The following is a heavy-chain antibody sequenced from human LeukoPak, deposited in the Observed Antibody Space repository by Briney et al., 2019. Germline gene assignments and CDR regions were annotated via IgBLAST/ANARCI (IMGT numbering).Heavy chain of an antibody. CDR2: IDPSGGST. J-gene: IGHJ4*02. D-gene: IGHD3-3*01. CDR1: GYTFTSHY. Sequence: ASVKVSCKASGYTFTSHYFHWVRQAPGQGLEWMGIIDPSGGSTNYAQKFQGRVAMTRDTSTSTVYMDLSSLGSEDTAVYYCTSWAGEVKNGLWSGPFDYWGQGALVTVSS. CDR3: TSWAGEVKNGLWSGPFDY. V-gene: IGHV1-46*01.